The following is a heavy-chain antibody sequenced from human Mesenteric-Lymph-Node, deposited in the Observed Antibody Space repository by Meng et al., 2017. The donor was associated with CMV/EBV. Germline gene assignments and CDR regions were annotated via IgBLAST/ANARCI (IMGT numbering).Heavy chain of an antibody. D-gene: IGHD3-3*01. CDR1: GYTFTGFY. CDR3: ARDERRDNDYWSGYRPDYYSMDV. Sequence: ASVKVSCKASGYTFTGFYFHWVRQAPGQGLEWMGWINPNSGGTNYAQKFQGRVTMTRDTSISTAYMELSRLTSDDTAIYYCARDERRDNDYWSGYRPDYYSMDVWGPGTTVTVSS. CDR2: INPNSGGT. V-gene: IGHV1-2*02. J-gene: IGHJ6*02.